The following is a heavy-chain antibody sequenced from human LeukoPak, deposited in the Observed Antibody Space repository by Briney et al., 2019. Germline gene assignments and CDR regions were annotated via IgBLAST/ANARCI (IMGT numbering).Heavy chain of an antibody. J-gene: IGHJ4*02. D-gene: IGHD2-15*01. CDR1: GFTFSSYW. V-gene: IGHV3-74*01. CDR3: VRAGSGFDY. CDR2: IDFETDTT. Sequence: GGSLRLSCVASGFTFSSYWMHWVRQAPGKGLEWVSRIDFETDTTTYAGSVKGRFTISRDNTKNTLYLQMDSLRDEDAAVYYCVRAGSGFDYWGQGTLVTVSS.